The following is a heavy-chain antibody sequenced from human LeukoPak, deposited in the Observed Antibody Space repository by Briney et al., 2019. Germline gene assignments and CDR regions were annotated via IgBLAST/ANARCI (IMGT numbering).Heavy chain of an antibody. V-gene: IGHV1-69*04. CDR2: IIPVLDRA. Sequence: ASVKVSCKTSGNTDSNYAISWVRQAPGQGLEWMGRIIPVLDRANYPQKFQDRVTITADKSTRTAYMELSSLTTDDTAVYFCASYVGAAPLLDYWGQGTLVTVSS. CDR1: GNTDSNYA. D-gene: IGHD3-10*01. CDR3: ASYVGAAPLLDY. J-gene: IGHJ4*02.